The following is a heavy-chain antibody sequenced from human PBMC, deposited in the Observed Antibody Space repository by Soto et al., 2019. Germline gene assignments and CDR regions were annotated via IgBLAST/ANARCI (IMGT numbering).Heavy chain of an antibody. CDR2: IIPIFGTA. D-gene: IGHD3-22*01. CDR1: GGTFSSYA. J-gene: IGHJ6*02. V-gene: IGHV1-69*13. CDR3: ASHGGYYYDSSGYPTLPYYYYYYGMDV. Sequence: ASVKVSCKASGGTFSSYAISWVRQAPGQGLEWMGGIIPIFGTANYAQKSQGRVTITADESTSTAYMELSSLRSEDTAVYYCASHGGYYYDSSGYPTLPYYYYYYGMDVWGQGTTVTVSS.